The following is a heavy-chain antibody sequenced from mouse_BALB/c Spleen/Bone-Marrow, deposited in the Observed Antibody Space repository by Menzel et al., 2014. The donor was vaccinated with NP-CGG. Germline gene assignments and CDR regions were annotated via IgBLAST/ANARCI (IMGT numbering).Heavy chain of an antibody. CDR2: INPRTGYT. CDR1: GYTFTTYT. D-gene: IGHD1-2*01. J-gene: IGHJ2*01. Sequence: VQLQQSGAELARPGASVKMSCKASGYTFTTYTIHWVKQRPGQGLEWIGYINPRTGYTEYNQKFKDKATLTADKSSSTAYMQLSSLTSEDSAVYYCARAPLLRLRNYFDYWGQGTTLTVSS. CDR3: ARAPLLRLRNYFDY. V-gene: IGHV1-4*01.